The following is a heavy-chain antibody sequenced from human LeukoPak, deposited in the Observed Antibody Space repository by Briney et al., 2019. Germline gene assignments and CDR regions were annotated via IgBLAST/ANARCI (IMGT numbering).Heavy chain of an antibody. J-gene: IGHJ4*02. CDR1: GFTFSSYS. V-gene: IGHV3-21*01. Sequence: GGSLRLSCAASGFTFSSYSMNWVRQAPGKGLEWVSSISSSSSYIYYADSVKGRFTISRDNAKNSLYLQMNSLRAEDTAVYYCARDGGNIVVVPAAIDYFDYWGQGTLVTVSS. D-gene: IGHD2-2*01. CDR2: ISSSSSYI. CDR3: ARDGGNIVVVPAAIDYFDY.